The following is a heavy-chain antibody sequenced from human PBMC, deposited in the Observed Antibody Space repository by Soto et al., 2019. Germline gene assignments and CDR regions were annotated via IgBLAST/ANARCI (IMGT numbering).Heavy chain of an antibody. CDR1: GGSIRTYF. CDR2: IYYSGST. Sequence: QVQLQESGPGRVKPSETLSLTCSVSGGSIRTYFWNWIRQSPGKGLEWIGDIYYSGSTKYNPSLKSRVTISVDTSKNQFSLKLRSVTAADTALYYCARVPYYDSSGPADAFDIWGQGTMVTVSS. J-gene: IGHJ3*02. D-gene: IGHD3-22*01. CDR3: ARVPYYDSSGPADAFDI. V-gene: IGHV4-59*01.